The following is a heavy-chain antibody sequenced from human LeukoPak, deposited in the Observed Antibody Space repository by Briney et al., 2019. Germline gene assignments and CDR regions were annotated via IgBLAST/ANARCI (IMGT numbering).Heavy chain of an antibody. Sequence: GGSLRLSCSVSGFTFSTYVMHWVRQAPGKGLEYVSAISSNGDNTYYADSVKGRFTISRDNSKNTLYLQMSSLRANDAAVYYCVRGTGYWGQGTLVTVSS. V-gene: IGHV3-64D*06. CDR3: VRGTGY. J-gene: IGHJ4*02. CDR1: GFTFSTYV. CDR2: ISSNGDNT.